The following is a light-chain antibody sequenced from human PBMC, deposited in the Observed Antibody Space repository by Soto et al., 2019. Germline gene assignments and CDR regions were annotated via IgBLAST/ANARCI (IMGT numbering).Light chain of an antibody. CDR3: QQRSDWTPH. CDR1: DIVGSY. V-gene: IGKV3-11*01. Sequence: EIGLTQSPVTLSLSPGERSTLSCRASDIVGSYLAWYQQKPGQAPRLLIYDASERATVIPDRFSGSGSGTDFTITISALERVDFALYHFQQRSDWTPHFVGGTTVEIK. CDR2: DAS. J-gene: IGKJ4*01.